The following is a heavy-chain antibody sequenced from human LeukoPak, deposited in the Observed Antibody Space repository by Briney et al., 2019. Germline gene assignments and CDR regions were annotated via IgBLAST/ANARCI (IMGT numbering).Heavy chain of an antibody. CDR2: SIPIFRTA. J-gene: IGHJ5*02. CDR3: AREYCSSSSCYGGNWFDP. CDR1: GGTFSSYA. V-gene: IGHV1-69*13. D-gene: IGHD2-2*01. Sequence: VKVSCKASGGTFSSYAISWVRQAPGQGLEWMGRSIPIFRTANYAQKFQGRVTITTDEPTSTAYMELSSLRSEDTAVYYCAREYCSSSSCYGGNWFDPWGQGTLVTVSS.